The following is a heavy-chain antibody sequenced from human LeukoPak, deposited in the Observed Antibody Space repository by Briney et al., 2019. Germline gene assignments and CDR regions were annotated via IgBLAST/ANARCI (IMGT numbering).Heavy chain of an antibody. J-gene: IGHJ4*02. D-gene: IGHD3-22*01. CDR2: MNPNSGNT. Sequence: ASVKVSCKASGGTFSSYAINWVRQATGQGLEWMGWMNPNSGNTGYAQKFQGRVTMTRNTSISTAYMELSSLRSEDTAVYYCAIARVENYYDSSGTTTLGYWGQGTLVTVSS. CDR1: GGTFSSYA. CDR3: AIARVENYYDSSGTTTLGY. V-gene: IGHV1-8*02.